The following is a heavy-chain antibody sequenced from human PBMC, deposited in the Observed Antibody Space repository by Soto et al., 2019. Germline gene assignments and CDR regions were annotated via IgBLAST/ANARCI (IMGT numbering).Heavy chain of an antibody. CDR2: ISGSGGST. J-gene: IGHJ6*02. Sequence: PGGSLRLSCAASGFTFSSYAMSWVRQAPGKGLEWVSAISGSGGSTYYADSVKGRFTISRDNSKNTLYLQMNSLRAEDTAVYYCAALPVDDPYYYGMDVLGQGTTVTVSS. CDR1: GFTFSSYA. CDR3: AALPVDDPYYYGMDV. D-gene: IGHD1-1*01. V-gene: IGHV3-23*01.